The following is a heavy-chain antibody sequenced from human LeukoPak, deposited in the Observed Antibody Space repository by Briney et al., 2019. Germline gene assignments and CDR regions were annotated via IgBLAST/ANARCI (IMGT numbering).Heavy chain of an antibody. J-gene: IGHJ5*02. CDR1: GFTVKRYY. CDR2: IGDDGRAT. CDR3: VRDIAPIGAVWFDP. V-gene: IGHV3-74*01. D-gene: IGHD6-13*01. Sequence: PGGSLRLSCAASGFTVKRYYMYWIRQAPGRGPMWVSRIGDDGRATLYADFAKGRFTISRDSAKNTVYLQMNSLRVEDTALYYCVRDIAPIGAVWFDPWGQGTLVTVPS.